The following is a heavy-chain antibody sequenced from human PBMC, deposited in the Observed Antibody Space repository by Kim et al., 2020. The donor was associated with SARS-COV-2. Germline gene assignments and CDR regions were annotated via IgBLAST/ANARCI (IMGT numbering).Heavy chain of an antibody. J-gene: IGHJ4*02. CDR3: AADKGSSGYFSPPDY. D-gene: IGHD3-22*01. CDR1: GFTFTSSA. Sequence: SVKVSCKASGFTFTSSAVQWVRQARGQRLEWIGWIVVGSGNTNYAQKFQERVTITRDMSTSTAYMELSSLRSEDTAVYYCAADKGSSGYFSPPDYWGQGTLVTVSS. V-gene: IGHV1-58*01. CDR2: IVVGSGNT.